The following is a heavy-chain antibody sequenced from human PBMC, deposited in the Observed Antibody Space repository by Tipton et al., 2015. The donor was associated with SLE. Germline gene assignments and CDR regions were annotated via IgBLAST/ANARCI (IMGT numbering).Heavy chain of an antibody. CDR1: GFTFSSYA. CDR3: AKGGGLTGWFDP. V-gene: IGHV3-23*01. D-gene: IGHD1-14*01. CDR2: ISGSGGST. Sequence: SLRLSCAASGFTFSSYAMSWVRQAPGKGLEWVSAISGSGGSTYYADSVKGRFAISRDNSKNTLYLQMNSLRAEDTAVYYCAKGGGLTGWFDPWGQGTLVTVSS. J-gene: IGHJ5*02.